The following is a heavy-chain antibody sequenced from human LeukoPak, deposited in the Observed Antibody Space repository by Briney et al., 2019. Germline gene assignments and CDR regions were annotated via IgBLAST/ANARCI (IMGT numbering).Heavy chain of an antibody. CDR2: ISSSGSTI. J-gene: IGHJ6*03. CDR3: ARVMWGLLPSYYYYMDV. CDR1: GFTFSSYE. Sequence: GGSLRLSCAASGFTFSSYEMNWVRQAPGKGLEWVSYISSSGSTIYYADSVKGRFTISRDNAKNSLYLQMNSLRAEDTAVYYCARVMWGLLPSYYYYMDVWGKGTTVTISS. D-gene: IGHD1-26*01. V-gene: IGHV3-48*03.